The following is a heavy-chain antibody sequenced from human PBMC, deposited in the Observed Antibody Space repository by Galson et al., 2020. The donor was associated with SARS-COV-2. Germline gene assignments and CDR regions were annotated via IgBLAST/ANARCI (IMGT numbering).Heavy chain of an antibody. V-gene: IGHV5-10-1*01. D-gene: IGHD3-10*01. CDR2: IDPSDSYT. J-gene: IGHJ4*02. CDR1: GYTFSTYG. CDR3: ARRGPWELVSGLDF. Sequence: HGESLKISCQASGYTFSTYGISWVRQMPGKGLEWVGRIDPSDSYTKYSPSFQGHVSISADKSISTVYLQWSSLKASDTAMYYCARRGPWELVSGLDFWGQGTLVTVFS.